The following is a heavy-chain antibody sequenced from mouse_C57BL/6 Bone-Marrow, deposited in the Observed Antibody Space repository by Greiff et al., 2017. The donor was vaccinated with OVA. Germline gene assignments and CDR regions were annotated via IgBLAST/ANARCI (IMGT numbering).Heavy chain of an antibody. CDR1: GYTFTSYW. D-gene: IGHD1-1*01. V-gene: IGHV1-55*01. CDR3: ARSPYYYGSREYYFDY. Sequence: QVQLQQSGAELVKPGASVKMSCKASGYTFTSYWITWVKQRPGQGLEWIGDIYPGSGSTNYNEKFKSKATLTVDTSSSTAYMQLSSLTSEDSAVYYCARSPYYYGSREYYFDYWGQGTTLTVSS. J-gene: IGHJ2*01. CDR2: IYPGSGST.